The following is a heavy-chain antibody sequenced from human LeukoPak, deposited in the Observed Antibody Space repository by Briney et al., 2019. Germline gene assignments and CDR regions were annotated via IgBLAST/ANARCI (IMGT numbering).Heavy chain of an antibody. Sequence: HPGGSLRLSCAASGFTFDDYAIHWVRQAPGRGLEWVSLISGDGHTTYYADSVKGRFTVSRDNSKDSLYLQMNSLRSEDTALYYCAKVAYESSGYGLHFFDYWGQGTLVTVSS. CDR2: ISGDGHTT. V-gene: IGHV3-43*02. D-gene: IGHD3-22*01. CDR1: GFTFDDYA. CDR3: AKVAYESSGYGLHFFDY. J-gene: IGHJ4*02.